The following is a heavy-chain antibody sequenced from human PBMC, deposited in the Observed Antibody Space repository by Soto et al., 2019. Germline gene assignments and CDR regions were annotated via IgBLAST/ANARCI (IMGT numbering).Heavy chain of an antibody. CDR2: IYYSGST. D-gene: IGHD5-12*01. CDR3: ARALGATINYFDY. V-gene: IGHV4-31*03. Sequence: QVQLQASGPGLVKPSQTLSLTCTVSGGSISSGGYYWNWVRQHPGKGLEWIGYIYYSGSTYYNPSLKSRVTISFDTSKNQFSLKLSSVTAADTAVYYCARALGATINYFDYWGQGTLVTVSS. CDR1: GGSISSGGYY. J-gene: IGHJ4*02.